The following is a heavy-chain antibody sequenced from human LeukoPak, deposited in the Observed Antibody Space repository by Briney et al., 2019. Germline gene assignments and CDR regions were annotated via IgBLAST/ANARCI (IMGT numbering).Heavy chain of an antibody. CDR3: ARGNCGAGGYYVVDFAY. Sequence: SETLSLTCTVSIDSIKNYYWNWIRQPPGKGLEWIGYIYHTGNTNYNPSLKSRLSMSIDPSKNQFSLKLNSVTAADTAVYYCARGNCGAGGYYVVDFAYGGRGTLVTVPS. V-gene: IGHV4-59*12. J-gene: IGHJ4*02. CDR2: IYHTGNT. CDR1: IDSIKNYY. D-gene: IGHD3-10*01.